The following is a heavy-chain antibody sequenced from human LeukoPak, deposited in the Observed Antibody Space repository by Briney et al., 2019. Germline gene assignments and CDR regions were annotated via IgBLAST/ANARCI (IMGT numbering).Heavy chain of an antibody. D-gene: IGHD3-9*01. CDR1: GGTFSSYA. V-gene: IGHV1-69*05. Sequence: ASVKVSCKASGGTFSSYAISWVRQAPGQGLEWMGGIIPIFGTANYAQKFQGRVTITTDESTSTAYMELSSLRSEDTAVYYCASLTPGLHQFDYWGQGTLVTVSS. CDR2: IIPIFGTA. J-gene: IGHJ4*02. CDR3: ASLTPGLHQFDY.